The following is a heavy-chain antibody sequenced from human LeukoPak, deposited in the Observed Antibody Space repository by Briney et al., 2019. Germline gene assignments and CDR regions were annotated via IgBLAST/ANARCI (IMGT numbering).Heavy chain of an antibody. J-gene: IGHJ4*02. CDR3: AKQYSLVVVITTFRPEPFDY. CDR1: GFTFSSYA. D-gene: IGHD3-22*01. V-gene: IGHV3-23*01. Sequence: GGSLRLSCAASGFTFSSYAMSWVRQAPGKGLEWVSAISGSGGSTYYADSVKGRFTISRDNSKNTLYLQMNSLRAEDTAVYYCAKQYSLVVVITTFRPEPFDYWGQGTLVTVSS. CDR2: ISGSGGST.